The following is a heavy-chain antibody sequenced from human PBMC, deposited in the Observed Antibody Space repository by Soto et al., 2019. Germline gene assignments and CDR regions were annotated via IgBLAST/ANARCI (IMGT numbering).Heavy chain of an antibody. D-gene: IGHD3-9*01. CDR2: IYYSGST. J-gene: IGHJ6*02. V-gene: IGHV4-31*03. CDR3: ARALWPGYFDWLLAQQRGLGGFDYYYYGMDV. Sequence: SETLSLTCTVSGGSISSGGYYWSWIRQHPGKGLEWIGYIYYSGSTYYNPSLKSRVTISVDTSKNQFSLKLSSVTAADTAVYYCARALWPGYFDWLLAQQRGLGGFDYYYYGMDVWGQGTTVTVSS. CDR1: GGSISSGGYY.